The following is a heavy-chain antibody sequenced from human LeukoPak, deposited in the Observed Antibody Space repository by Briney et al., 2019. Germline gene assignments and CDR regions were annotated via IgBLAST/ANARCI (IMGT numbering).Heavy chain of an antibody. Sequence: GGSLRLSCAASGFTFSSYAMYWVRQAPGKGLEWVAITSHDGSSKYYADFVKGRFIISRDNSKDTLYLQLNSLRTEDTAVYYCARDSDYWGQGTLVTVSS. CDR1: GFTFSSYA. J-gene: IGHJ4*02. CDR3: ARDSDY. V-gene: IGHV3-30-3*01. CDR2: TSHDGSSK.